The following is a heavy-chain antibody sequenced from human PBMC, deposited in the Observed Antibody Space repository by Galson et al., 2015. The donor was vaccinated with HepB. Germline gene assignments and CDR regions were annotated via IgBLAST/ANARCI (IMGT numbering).Heavy chain of an antibody. CDR1: GYTFTSYG. V-gene: IGHV1-18*04. CDR2: ISAYNGNT. J-gene: IGHJ6*02. CDR3: ARDRPLDSWYLVHYYYYGMDV. Sequence: SVKVSCKASGYTFTSYGISWVRQAPGQGLEWMGWISAYNGNTNYAQKLQGRVTMTTDTSTSTAYMELRSLRSDDTAVYYCARDRPLDSWYLVHYYYYGMDVWGQGTTVTVSS. D-gene: IGHD6-13*01.